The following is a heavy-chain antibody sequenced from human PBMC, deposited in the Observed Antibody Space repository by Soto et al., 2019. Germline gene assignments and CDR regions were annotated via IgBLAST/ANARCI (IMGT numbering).Heavy chain of an antibody. Sequence: GGALRLPCAAAGFTFSDYYMDWVRQVPGKGLEWVGRTRNKANSYSPEYAPSVKGRFIISRHDLEDSMYLQMNSLKTEDTAVYYRARDTGASYDFWGQGALVTVSS. CDR3: ARDTGASYDF. CDR2: TRNKANSYSP. J-gene: IGHJ4*02. V-gene: IGHV3-72*01. CDR1: GFTFSDYY. D-gene: IGHD1-26*01.